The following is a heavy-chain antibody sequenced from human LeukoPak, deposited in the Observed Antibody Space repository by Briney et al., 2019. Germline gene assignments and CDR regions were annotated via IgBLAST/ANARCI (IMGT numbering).Heavy chain of an antibody. D-gene: IGHD2-2*01. CDR2: IYYSGST. J-gene: IGHJ4*02. V-gene: IGHV4-59*01. Sequence: SETLSLTCTVSGGSISSYYWSWIRQPPGKGLEWIGYIYYSGSTNYNPSLKSRVAISVDTSKNQFSLKLSSVTAADTPVYHCARGLVGVNYWGQGTLVTVSS. CDR3: ARGLVGVNY. CDR1: GGSISSYY.